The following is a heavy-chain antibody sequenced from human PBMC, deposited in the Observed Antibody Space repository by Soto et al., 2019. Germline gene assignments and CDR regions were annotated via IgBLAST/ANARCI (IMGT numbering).Heavy chain of an antibody. J-gene: IGHJ6*03. CDR3: ASDQSKQGRPGGYCMDV. D-gene: IGHD3-10*01. Sequence: GGSLRLSCAVSGFSVSSNYMNWVRQAPGKGLEWVSVLYTSGSIFYADSVRGRFTISRNNSKNTLYLQMNSLSVDDTAVYYCASDQSKQGRPGGYCMDVWGQGTTVTVSS. CDR1: GFSVSSNY. V-gene: IGHV3-53*01. CDR2: LYTSGSI.